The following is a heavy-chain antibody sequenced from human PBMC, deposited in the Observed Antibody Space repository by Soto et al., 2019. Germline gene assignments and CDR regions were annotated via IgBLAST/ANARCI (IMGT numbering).Heavy chain of an antibody. J-gene: IGHJ4*02. CDR1: GGSISSYY. CDR3: ARGYGEPYYFDY. D-gene: IGHD4-17*01. CDR2: IYYSGST. V-gene: IGHV4-59*01. Sequence: PSETLSLTCTVSGGSISSYYWSWIRQPPGKGLEWIGYIYYSGSTNYNPSLKSRVTISVDTSKNQFSLKLSSVTAADTAVYYCARGYGEPYYFDYWGQGTLVTVSS.